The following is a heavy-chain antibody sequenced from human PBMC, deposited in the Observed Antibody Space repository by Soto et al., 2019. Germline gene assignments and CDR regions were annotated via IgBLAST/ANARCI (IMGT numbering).Heavy chain of an antibody. CDR3: ARDPKRVHSSSSYYFDY. CDR2: ISYDGSNK. V-gene: IGHV3-30-3*01. CDR1: GFTFSSYA. D-gene: IGHD6-6*01. J-gene: IGHJ4*02. Sequence: QVQLVESGGGVVQPGRSLSLSCAASGFTFSSYAMHWVRQAPGKGLEWVAVISYDGSNKYYADSVKGRFTISRDNSKNTLYLQMNSLRAEDTAVYYCARDPKRVHSSSSYYFDYWGQGTLVTVSS.